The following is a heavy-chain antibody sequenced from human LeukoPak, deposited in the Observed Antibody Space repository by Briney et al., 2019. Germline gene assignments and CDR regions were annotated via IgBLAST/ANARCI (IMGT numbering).Heavy chain of an antibody. CDR3: ARASYDFWSAAHY. V-gene: IGHV3-30-3*01. D-gene: IGHD3-3*01. J-gene: IGHJ4*02. CDR1: GFTFSSYA. CDR2: ISYDGSNK. Sequence: GRSLRHSCAASGFTFSSYAMHWVRQAPGKGLEWVAVISYDGSNKYYADSVKGRFTISRDNSKNTLYLQMNSLRAEDTAVYYCARASYDFWSAAHYWGQGTLVTVSS.